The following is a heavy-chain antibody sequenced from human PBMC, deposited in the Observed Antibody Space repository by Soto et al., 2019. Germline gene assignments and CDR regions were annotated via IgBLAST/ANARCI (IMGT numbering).Heavy chain of an antibody. J-gene: IGHJ5*02. D-gene: IGHD3-10*01. V-gene: IGHV1-69*04. CDR3: ARDYMADWFDP. CDR2: IIPILGIA. CDR1: GGSFSSYS. Sequence: SVKVSCKASGGSFSSYSFSWVRQAPGRGLEWMGRIIPILGIAYYAQKFQGRVTITADKSTSTAYMELSSLRSEDTAVYYCARDYMADWFDPWGQGTLVTVSS.